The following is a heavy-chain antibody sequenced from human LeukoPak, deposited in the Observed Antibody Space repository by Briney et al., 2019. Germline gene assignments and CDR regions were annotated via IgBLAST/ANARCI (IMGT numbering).Heavy chain of an antibody. J-gene: IGHJ4*02. V-gene: IGHV4-38-2*02. CDR1: GYSISSGYY. CDR2: IYHSGST. Sequence: SETLSLTCTVSGYSISSGYYWGWIRQPPGKGLEWIGSIYHSGSTYYNPSLKSRVTISVDTSKNQFSLKLSSVAATDTAVYYCASILGGSYFDYWGQGTLVTVSS. CDR3: ASILGGSYFDY. D-gene: IGHD3-16*01.